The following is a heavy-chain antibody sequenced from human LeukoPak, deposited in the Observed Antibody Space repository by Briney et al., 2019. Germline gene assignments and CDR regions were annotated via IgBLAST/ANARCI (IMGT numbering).Heavy chain of an antibody. V-gene: IGHV4-39*01. CDR3: ARHLGPPQTYSSGWPTYTFDY. Sequence: TSETLSLTCTVSGGSISSSSYSWGWIRQPPGKGLEWIGSIYYSGSTHYNPSLKSRVTISVDTSKNQFSLKLSSVTAADTAVYYCARHLGPPQTYSSGWPTYTFDYWGQGTLVTVSS. CDR1: GGSISSSSYS. D-gene: IGHD6-19*01. J-gene: IGHJ4*02. CDR2: IYYSGST.